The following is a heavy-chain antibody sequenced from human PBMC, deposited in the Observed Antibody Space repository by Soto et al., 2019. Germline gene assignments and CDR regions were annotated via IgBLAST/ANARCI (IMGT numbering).Heavy chain of an antibody. V-gene: IGHV1-69*13. CDR1: GGTFSSYA. CDR2: IIPIFGTA. CDR3: AREERMRYGMDV. J-gene: IGHJ6*02. Sequence: SVKVSCKASGGTFSSYAISWVRQAPGQGLEWMGGIIPIFGTANYAQKFQGRVTITADESTSTAYMELSSLRSEDTAVYYCAREERMRYGMDVWGQGTTVTVSS. D-gene: IGHD2-8*01.